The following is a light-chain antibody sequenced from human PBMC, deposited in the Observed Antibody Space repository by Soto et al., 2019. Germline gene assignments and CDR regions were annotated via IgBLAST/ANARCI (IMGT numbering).Light chain of an antibody. J-gene: IGLJ1*01. V-gene: IGLV2-14*02. Sequence: QSALTQPASVSGSPGQSITISCTGSSSDVGSSNLVSWFQQDPGKAPKLIIYESTERPSGVSGRFSASKSGDTASLTISGLQAEDEADYYCSSYSTSSTWVFGTGTKLTVL. CDR1: SSDVGSSNL. CDR3: SSYSTSSTWV. CDR2: EST.